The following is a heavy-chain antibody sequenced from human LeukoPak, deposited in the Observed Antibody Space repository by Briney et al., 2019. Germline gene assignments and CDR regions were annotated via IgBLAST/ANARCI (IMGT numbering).Heavy chain of an antibody. CDR1: GFTVSSNY. Sequence: GGSLRLSCAASGFTVSSNYMSWVRRASGKGLEWVSVIHSGGSTYYADSVKGRFTISRDNSKNTLYLQMNSLRAEDTAVYYCARALVGATRYWGQGTLVTVSS. CDR2: IHSGGST. D-gene: IGHD1-26*01. CDR3: ARALVGATRY. J-gene: IGHJ4*02. V-gene: IGHV3-66*01.